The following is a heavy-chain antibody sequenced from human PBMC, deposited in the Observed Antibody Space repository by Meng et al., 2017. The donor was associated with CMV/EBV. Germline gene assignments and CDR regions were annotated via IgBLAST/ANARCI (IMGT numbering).Heavy chain of an antibody. CDR3: ARGVVTMIVVYDP. CDR1: GGSTSSGIYY. V-gene: IGHV4-39*07. Sequence: QRHRQRPGPGPVKPSETLSLPCTVSGGSTSSGIYYWGWIRQPPGKGLEWIGSIYYSGSTYYNPSLKSRVTISVDTSKNQFSLKLSSVTAADTAVYYCARGVVTMIVVYDPWGQGTLVTVSS. J-gene: IGHJ5*02. D-gene: IGHD3-22*01. CDR2: IYYSGST.